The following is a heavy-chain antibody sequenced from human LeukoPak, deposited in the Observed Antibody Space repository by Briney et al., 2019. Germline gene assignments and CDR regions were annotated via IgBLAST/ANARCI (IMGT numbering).Heavy chain of an antibody. CDR3: AKGDYFGSGSYLGH. V-gene: IGHV3-48*01. J-gene: IGHJ4*02. Sequence: GGSLRLSCAASGFTFSSYSMNWVRQAPGKGLEWVSYISSSSSTIYYADSVEGRFTISRDNSKNTMYMQMNSLRAEDTALYYCAKGDYFGSGSYLGHWGQGTLVAVSS. CDR2: ISSSSSTI. CDR1: GFTFSSYS. D-gene: IGHD3-10*01.